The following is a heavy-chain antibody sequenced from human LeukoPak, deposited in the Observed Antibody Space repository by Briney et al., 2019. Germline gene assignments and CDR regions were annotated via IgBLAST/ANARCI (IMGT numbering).Heavy chain of an antibody. Sequence: GGSLRLSCAASGFTFSSYGMHWVRQAPGKGLEWVAVISYDGSNKYYADSVKGRFTISRDNSKNTLYLQMNSLRAEDTAVYYCARGTAVAGRRYFQHWTRAPWSPSPQ. CDR2: ISYDGSNK. V-gene: IGHV3-30*03. CDR3: ARGTAVAGRRYFQH. CDR1: GFTFSSYG. J-gene: IGHJ1*01. D-gene: IGHD6-19*01.